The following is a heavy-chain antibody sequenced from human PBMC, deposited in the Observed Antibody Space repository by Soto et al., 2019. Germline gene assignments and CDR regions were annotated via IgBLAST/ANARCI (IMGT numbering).Heavy chain of an antibody. D-gene: IGHD5-12*01. Sequence: PSETLALTCTASGGSISSYYGSWTRQPPGKRLEWKGYIYYSGSTNYNPSLKSRVSISVDTSKNQFSLKLSSVTAADTAVYYCASEGEMASLGYFDYWGQGTLVTVSS. V-gene: IGHV4-59*01. CDR3: ASEGEMASLGYFDY. CDR1: GGSISSYY. CDR2: IYYSGST. J-gene: IGHJ4*02.